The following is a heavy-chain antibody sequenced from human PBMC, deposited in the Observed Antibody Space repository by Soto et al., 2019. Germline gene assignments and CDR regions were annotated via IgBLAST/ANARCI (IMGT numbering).Heavy chain of an antibody. Sequence: QVQLVKSGGGVVQPGRSLRLSCAASGFTFSSYGMHWVRQAPGKGLEWVAVISYDGSNKYYADSVKGRFTISRDNSKNTLYLQMTSLRAEDTAVYYCAKETYSGPLDYWGQGTLVTVSS. J-gene: IGHJ4*02. V-gene: IGHV3-30*18. D-gene: IGHD2-15*01. CDR2: ISYDGSNK. CDR3: AKETYSGPLDY. CDR1: GFTFSSYG.